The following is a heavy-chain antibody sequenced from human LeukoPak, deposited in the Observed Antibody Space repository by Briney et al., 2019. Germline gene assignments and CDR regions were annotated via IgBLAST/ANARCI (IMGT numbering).Heavy chain of an antibody. CDR3: AREYILTGYWDY. V-gene: IGHV3-7*01. J-gene: IGHJ4*02. D-gene: IGHD3-9*01. CDR1: GFTFTSYW. Sequence: GGSLRLSCAASGFTFTSYWMSWVRQAPGKGLEWVANIKQDGSDKNYVDSVRGRFTISRDNAENSLYLQMNTLRADDTAMYYCAREYILTGYWDYWGQGALVTVSS. CDR2: IKQDGSDK.